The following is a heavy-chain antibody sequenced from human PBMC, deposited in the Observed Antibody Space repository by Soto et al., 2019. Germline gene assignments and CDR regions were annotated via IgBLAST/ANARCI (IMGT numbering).Heavy chain of an antibody. J-gene: IGHJ6*02. Sequence: EVQLLESGGGLVKPGESLRLSCAASGFTFSSYAMNWVRQAPGKGLEWVSAISGSGGSTYYADSVKGRFTISRDNSKNTLYLQMDSLGAEETAVYYCAKGTSGRYNYYYYDLDVWGQGTTVTVSS. CDR2: ISGSGGST. CDR1: GFTFSSYA. D-gene: IGHD3-10*01. CDR3: AKGTSGRYNYYYYDLDV. V-gene: IGHV3-23*01.